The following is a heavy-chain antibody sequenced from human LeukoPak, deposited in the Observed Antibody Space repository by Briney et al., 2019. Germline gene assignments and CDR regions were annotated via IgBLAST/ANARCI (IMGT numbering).Heavy chain of an antibody. Sequence: GSSVKVSCKASGGTFSSYAISWVRQAPGQGLEWMGRIIPIFGIANYAQKFQGRVTITADKSTSTAYMELSSLRSEDTAVYYCARDSFYYDSSDPSHFDYWGQGTLVTVSS. J-gene: IGHJ4*02. CDR3: ARDSFYYDSSDPSHFDY. CDR1: GGTFSSYA. V-gene: IGHV1-69*04. CDR2: IIPIFGIA. D-gene: IGHD3-22*01.